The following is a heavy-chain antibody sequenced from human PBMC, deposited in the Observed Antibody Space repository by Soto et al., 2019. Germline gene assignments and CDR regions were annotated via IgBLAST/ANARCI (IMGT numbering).Heavy chain of an antibody. V-gene: IGHV3-15*07. D-gene: IGHD2-15*01. CDR3: TTDSFSSVVVVRFDF. CDR2: IKSRANGGTT. J-gene: IGHJ4*01. Sequence: EVQLVESGGGLVEPGGSLRLSCAGSGFPFSNAWINWVRHVPGKGLEWVGRIKSRANGGTTDFAAPVRGRFAITRDDSRNVAHMQMNGLHTGDTGIYYCTTDSFSSVVVVRFDFWGHGSPVTVSS. CDR1: GFPFSNAW.